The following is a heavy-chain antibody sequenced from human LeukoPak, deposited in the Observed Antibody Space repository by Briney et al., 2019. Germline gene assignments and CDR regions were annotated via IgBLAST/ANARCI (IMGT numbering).Heavy chain of an antibody. Sequence: PSETLSLTCTVSGGSISSYYWSWIRQPPGKGLEWIGDIYYSGSTNYNPSPKSRVTISVDTSKNQFSLKLSSVTAAETAVYYCATRGPNLVFDPWGQGTLVTVSS. J-gene: IGHJ5*02. CDR3: ATRGPNLVFDP. CDR2: IYYSGST. D-gene: IGHD2/OR15-2a*01. V-gene: IGHV4-59*01. CDR1: GGSISSYY.